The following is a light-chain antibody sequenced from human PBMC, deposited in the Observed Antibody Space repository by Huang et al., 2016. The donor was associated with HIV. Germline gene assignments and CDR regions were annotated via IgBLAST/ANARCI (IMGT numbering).Light chain of an antibody. V-gene: IGKV1-39*01. CDR3: QQSYSTPRMYT. CDR1: QSISIY. J-gene: IGKJ2*01. Sequence: DIQMTQSPSSLSASVGDRVTISCRASQSISIYLNWYHQRPGRAPKLLIYSTSNLQSGVLSRFSGSGSGTNFTLTISSLQPEDFATYYCQQSYSTPRMYTFGQGTKLEIK. CDR2: STS.